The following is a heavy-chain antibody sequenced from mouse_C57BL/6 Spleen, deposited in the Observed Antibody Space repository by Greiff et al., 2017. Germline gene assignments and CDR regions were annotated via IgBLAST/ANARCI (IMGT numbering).Heavy chain of an antibody. CDR1: GYTFTDYN. CDR2: INPNNGGT. D-gene: IGHD2-1*01. J-gene: IGHJ4*01. Sequence: EVQLQQSGPELVKPGASVKIPCKASGYTFTDYNMDWVKQSHGKSLEWIGDINPNNGGTIYNQKFKGKATLTVDKSSSTAYMELRSLTSEDTAVYYCATTDGIYAMDYWGQGTSVTVSS. V-gene: IGHV1-18*01. CDR3: ATTDGIYAMDY.